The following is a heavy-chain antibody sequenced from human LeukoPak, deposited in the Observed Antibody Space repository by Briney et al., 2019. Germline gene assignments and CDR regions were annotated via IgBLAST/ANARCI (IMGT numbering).Heavy chain of an antibody. V-gene: IGHV3-23*01. CDR2: ISDTGRRT. CDR1: GFTFSDYA. J-gene: IGHJ4*02. Sequence: GGSLRLSCAASGFTFSDYAMSWVRQAAGKGLEWVSGISDTGRRTYYTDSVHGRFTISRDESKKTVYLLMNTLRAEDTAVYFCARHDSFIPYWGQGTLVTVSS. CDR3: ARHDSFIPY. D-gene: IGHD3-16*02.